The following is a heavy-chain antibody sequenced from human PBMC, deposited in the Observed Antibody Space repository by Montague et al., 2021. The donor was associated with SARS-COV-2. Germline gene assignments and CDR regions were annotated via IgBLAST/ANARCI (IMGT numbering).Heavy chain of an antibody. D-gene: IGHD2-2*01. J-gene: IGHJ4*02. Sequence: CAISGDSVSSNIATWNWIRRSPSRGLEWLGRTYYRSKWYNDYAEXVKSRITIDPDTSKHQFSLHLNSVTPEDTAVYYCARIPVGSKYYFDFWGQGTLVTVSS. V-gene: IGHV6-1*01. CDR1: GDSVSSNIAT. CDR3: ARIPVGSKYYFDF. CDR2: TYYRSKWYN.